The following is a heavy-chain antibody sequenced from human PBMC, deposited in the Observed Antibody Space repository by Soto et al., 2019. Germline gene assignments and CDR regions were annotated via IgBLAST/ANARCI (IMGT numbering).Heavy chain of an antibody. J-gene: IGHJ4*02. CDR1: GGTFSTYA. CDR2: IIPIFGTA. D-gene: IGHD1-7*01. V-gene: IGHV1-69*06. Sequence: QVQLVQSGAEVKKPGSSVKVSCKASGGTFSTYAISWVRQAPGQGLEWMAEIIPIFGTATYAQRFRGRVTITADTSTTTAYMEMGGLRSEDTAVYYCARGRKTNRHVPPYYFDYWGQGALVTVSS. CDR3: ARGRKTNRHVPPYYFDY.